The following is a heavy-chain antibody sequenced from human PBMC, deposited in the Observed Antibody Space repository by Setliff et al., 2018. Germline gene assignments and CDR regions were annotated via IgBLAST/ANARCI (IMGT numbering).Heavy chain of an antibody. CDR2: INPSGGST. CDR3: ARDASYNFWSGYRGAFDY. D-gene: IGHD3-3*01. CDR1: GYNFTSYY. J-gene: IGHJ4*02. V-gene: IGHV1-46*01. Sequence: ASVKVSCKASGYNFTSYYMHWVRQAPGQGLEWMGIINPSGGSTSYAQKFQGRVTMTRDTSTSTVYMELSSLRSEDTAVYYCARDASYNFWSGYRGAFDYWGQGTLVTVSS.